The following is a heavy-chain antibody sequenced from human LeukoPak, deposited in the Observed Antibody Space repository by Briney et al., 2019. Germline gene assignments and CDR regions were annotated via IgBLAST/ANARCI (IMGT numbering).Heavy chain of an antibody. J-gene: IGHJ5*02. CDR2: TNPSGGST. CDR1: GYTFSNYY. Sequence: ASVKVSCKGSGYTFSNYYMHWLRQAPGQGPEWMGITNPSGGSTSYAQKFQGRVTMTRDMSTSTVYMELSSLRAEDTAVYYCARVGGSITFGGVIAAIPFNWFDPWGQGTLVTVSS. D-gene: IGHD3-16*02. CDR3: ARVGGSITFGGVIAAIPFNWFDP. V-gene: IGHV1-46*01.